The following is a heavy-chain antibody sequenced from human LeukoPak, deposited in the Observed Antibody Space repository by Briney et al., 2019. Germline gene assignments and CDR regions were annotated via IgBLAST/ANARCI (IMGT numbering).Heavy chain of an antibody. J-gene: IGHJ3*02. CDR1: GFTFSNYA. D-gene: IGHD3-3*01. CDR2: IWYDGNNK. Sequence: PGGSLRLSCAASGFTFSNYAMHWVRRAPGKGLEWVAVIWYDGNNKYYADSVKGRFTLSRDNSKNTLYLQMNSLRAEDTAVYYCARESSAHVFDIWGQGTMVTVSS. V-gene: IGHV3-33*01. CDR3: ARESSAHVFDI.